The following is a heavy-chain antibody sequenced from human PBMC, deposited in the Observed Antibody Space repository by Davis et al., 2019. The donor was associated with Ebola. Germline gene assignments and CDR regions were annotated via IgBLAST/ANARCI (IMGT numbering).Heavy chain of an antibody. J-gene: IGHJ4*02. Sequence: GESLKISCAASGFTFSHYGMHWVRQAPGKGLEWVAVISYDGSNKYYADSVKGRFTISRDNSKNTLYLQMNSLRAEDTAVYYCAKDLAPYYDFWSGYSDYWGQGTLVTVSS. D-gene: IGHD3-3*01. CDR2: ISYDGSNK. CDR1: GFTFSHYG. CDR3: AKDLAPYYDFWSGYSDY. V-gene: IGHV3-30*18.